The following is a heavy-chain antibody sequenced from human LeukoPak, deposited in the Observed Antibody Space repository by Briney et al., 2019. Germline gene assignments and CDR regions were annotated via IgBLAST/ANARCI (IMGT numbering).Heavy chain of an antibody. J-gene: IGHJ5*02. D-gene: IGHD5-18*01. Sequence: GGSLRLSCAASGFTFSSYSMNWVRQAPGKGLEWVSSISSSSSYIYYADSVKGRFTISRDNAKNSLYLQMNSLRAEDTAVYYCAREFSDTDWFDPWGQGTLVTVSS. CDR1: GFTFSSYS. CDR2: ISSSSSYI. V-gene: IGHV3-21*01. CDR3: AREFSDTDWFDP.